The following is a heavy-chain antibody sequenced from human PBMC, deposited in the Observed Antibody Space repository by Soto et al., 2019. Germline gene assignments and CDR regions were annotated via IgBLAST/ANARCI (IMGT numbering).Heavy chain of an antibody. CDR2: ISYHGNNQ. J-gene: IGHJ4*02. CDR3: AKDLALAFWSGNSSFDH. CDR1: GFTFKNNG. D-gene: IGHD3-3*01. V-gene: IGHV3-30*18. Sequence: QVQLVESGGGVVQPGRSLRLSCAASGFTFKNNGMHWVRQAPGKGLEWVAIISYHGNNQYYADSVKGRFTISRDNSNNTLSLTIDRLRPEDTAVFYCAKDLALAFWSGNSSFDHWGQGTLVTVSS.